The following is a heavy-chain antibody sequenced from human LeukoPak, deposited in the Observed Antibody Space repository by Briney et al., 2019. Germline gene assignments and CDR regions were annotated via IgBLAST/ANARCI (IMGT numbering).Heavy chain of an antibody. J-gene: IGHJ5*02. V-gene: IGHV4-34*01. CDR1: GGSFSGYY. D-gene: IGHD4-17*01. CDR2: INHGGST. Sequence: SETLSLTCAVYGGSFSGYYWSWIRQPPGKGLEWIGEINHGGSTNYNPSLKSRVTISVDTSKNQFSLKLTSVTAAGTAVYYCAREGYGDYVWFDPWGQGTLVTVSS. CDR3: AREGYGDYVWFDP.